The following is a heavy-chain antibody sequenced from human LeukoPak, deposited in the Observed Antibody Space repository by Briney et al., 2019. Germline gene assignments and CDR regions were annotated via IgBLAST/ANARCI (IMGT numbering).Heavy chain of an antibody. CDR3: AKVLWIAAAEPFDY. CDR2: IWYDGSNK. Sequence: GSLRLSCAASGFTFSSYGMHWVRQAPGKGLEWVAVIWYDGSNKYYADSVKGRFTISRDNSKNTLYLQMNSLRAEDTAVYYCAKVLWIAAAEPFDYWGQGTLVTVSS. J-gene: IGHJ4*02. D-gene: IGHD6-13*01. CDR1: GFTFSSYG. V-gene: IGHV3-33*06.